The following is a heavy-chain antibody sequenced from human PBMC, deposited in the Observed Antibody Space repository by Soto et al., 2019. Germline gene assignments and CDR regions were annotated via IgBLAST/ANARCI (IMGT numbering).Heavy chain of an antibody. V-gene: IGHV1-69*06. CDR2: IIPIFGTA. Sequence: QVQLVQSGAEVKKPGSSVKVSCKSSGGTFSSNTITWVRQAPGQGLEWMGGIIPIFGTANYAQKFQGRVRITADKSTSTAYMELRSLRSEDTAVYYCPSRSGYDYGIDVWGQGTTFTVSS. D-gene: IGHD2-15*01. CDR1: GGTFSSNT. J-gene: IGHJ6*02. CDR3: PSRSGYDYGIDV.